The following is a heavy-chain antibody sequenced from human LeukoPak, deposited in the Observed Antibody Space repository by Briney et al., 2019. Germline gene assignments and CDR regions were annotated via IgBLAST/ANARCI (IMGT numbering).Heavy chain of an antibody. V-gene: IGHV4-59*11. J-gene: IGHJ4*02. CDR2: FYYSGST. CDR1: GGSISSHY. Sequence: SETLSLTCSVSGGSISSHYWSWIRQPPGKGLEWIGCFYYSGSTNYNPSLKSRVTISVDTSKNQFSLKLSSVTAADTAVYYCARLQSGSRGSADYAQFDYWGQGTPVTVSS. CDR3: ARLQSGSRGSADYAQFDY. D-gene: IGHD3-10*01.